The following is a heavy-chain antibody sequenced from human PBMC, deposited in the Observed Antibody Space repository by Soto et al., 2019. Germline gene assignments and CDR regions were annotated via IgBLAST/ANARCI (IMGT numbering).Heavy chain of an antibody. D-gene: IGHD2-2*01. CDR1: GFTFSSYA. V-gene: IGHV3-30-3*01. CDR2: ISYDGSNK. J-gene: IGHJ6*02. Sequence: GGSLRLSCAASGFTFSSYAMHWVRQAPGKGLEWVAVISYDGSNKYYADSVKGRFTISRDNSKNTLYLQMNSLRAEDTAVYYCAGILGYCSSTSCPLRAYYYYGMDVWGQGTTVTVSS. CDR3: AGILGYCSSTSCPLRAYYYYGMDV.